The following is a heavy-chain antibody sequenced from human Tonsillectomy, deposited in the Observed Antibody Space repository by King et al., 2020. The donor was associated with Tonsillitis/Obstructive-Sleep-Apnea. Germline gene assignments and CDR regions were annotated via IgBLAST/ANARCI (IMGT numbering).Heavy chain of an antibody. V-gene: IGHV3-21*01. CDR1: GFTFSSYT. D-gene: IGHD4-11*01. CDR3: ARVNPSSNCPFDY. J-gene: IGHJ4*02. CDR2: ISSSTSYI. Sequence: VQLVESGGGLVKPGGSLRLSCAASGFTFSSYTMNWVRQAPGKGLEWVSSISSSTSYIYYADSVKGRFTISRDNAKNSLYLQMNSLRAEDTAVYYCARVNPSSNCPFDYWGQGTLVTVSS.